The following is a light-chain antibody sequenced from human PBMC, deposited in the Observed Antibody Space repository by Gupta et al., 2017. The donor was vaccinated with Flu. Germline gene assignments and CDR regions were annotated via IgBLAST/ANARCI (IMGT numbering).Light chain of an antibody. Sequence: QSALTPPASVSGSPGQSITISCTGTSSDVGGYNYVSWYQQHPGKAPKLMIYEVSNRPSGVSNRCSGSKSGNTASLTISGLQAEDEDDYYCSSYTSSSLVVFGGGTKLTVL. CDR2: EVS. J-gene: IGLJ2*01. CDR3: SSYTSSSLVV. V-gene: IGLV2-14*01. CDR1: SSDVGGYNY.